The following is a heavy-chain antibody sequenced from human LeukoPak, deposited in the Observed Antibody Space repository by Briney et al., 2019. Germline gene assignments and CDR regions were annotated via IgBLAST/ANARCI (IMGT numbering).Heavy chain of an antibody. CDR1: GGSFSGYY. CDR3: ARQSIRWGRPTPYFDY. J-gene: IGHJ4*02. V-gene: IGHV4-34*01. Sequence: SETLSLTCAVYGGSFSGYYWSWIRQPPGKGLEWIGEINHSGSTNYNPSLKSRVTISVDTSKNQFSLKLSSVTAADTAVYYCARQSIRWGRPTPYFDYWGQGTLVTVSS. CDR2: INHSGST. D-gene: IGHD4-23*01.